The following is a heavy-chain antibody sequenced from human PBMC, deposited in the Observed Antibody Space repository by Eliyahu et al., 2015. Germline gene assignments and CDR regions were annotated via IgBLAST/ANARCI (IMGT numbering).Heavy chain of an antibody. CDR1: GGSMNGYY. D-gene: IGHD6-19*01. CDR2: IYYSGTT. CDR3: VRQASGWYHFDY. V-gene: IGHV4-59*01. Sequence: QVKLQESGPGLVKPSETLALTXSLSGGSMNGYYWSWIRQSPGKGLEWIGNIYYSGTTNYNPSLESRVTISVDTSKNQFSLRLASVTAADTAVYFCVRQASGWYHFDYWGQGTLVTVSS. J-gene: IGHJ4*02.